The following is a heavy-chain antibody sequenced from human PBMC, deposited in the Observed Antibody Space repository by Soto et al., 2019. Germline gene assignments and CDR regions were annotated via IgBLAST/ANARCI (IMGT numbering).Heavy chain of an antibody. CDR3: ARVGSSGCLDY. Sequence: GGSLRLSCTASGFTFSSYGMHWVRQAPGKGLEWVAVIWYDGSNKYYVDSVKGRFTISRDNAKNSLYLQMNSLRAEDTAVYYCARVGSSGCLDYWGQGTLVTVSS. D-gene: IGHD6-19*01. CDR1: GFTFSSYG. J-gene: IGHJ4*02. V-gene: IGHV3-33*01. CDR2: IWYDGSNK.